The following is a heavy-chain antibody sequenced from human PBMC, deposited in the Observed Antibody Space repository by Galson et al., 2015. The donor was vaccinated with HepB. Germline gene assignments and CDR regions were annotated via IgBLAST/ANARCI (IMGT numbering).Heavy chain of an antibody. D-gene: IGHD3-3*01. Sequence: SLRLSCAASGFTFSSYGMHWVRQAPGKGLEWVAVISYDGSNKYYADSVKGRFTISRDNSKNTLYLQMNSLRAEDTAVYYCAKNWYYDFWSGNGIDYWGQGTLVTVSS. CDR1: GFTFSSYG. V-gene: IGHV3-30*18. CDR2: ISYDGSNK. CDR3: AKNWYYDFWSGNGIDY. J-gene: IGHJ4*02.